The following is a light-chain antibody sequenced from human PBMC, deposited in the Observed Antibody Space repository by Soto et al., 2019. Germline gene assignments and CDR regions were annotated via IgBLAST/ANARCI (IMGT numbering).Light chain of an antibody. CDR3: QSSDTNNPDV. V-gene: IGLV6-57*01. J-gene: IGLJ1*01. CDR1: SGSIASKS. Sequence: NFMLTQPHSVSESPGKTVTISCTRSSGSIASKSVQWYQQRPGSSPTTVISENNQRPSGVPDRFSDSIDISSNSASLTISGLKTEDEADYYCQSSDTNNPDVFGTGTKLTVL. CDR2: ENN.